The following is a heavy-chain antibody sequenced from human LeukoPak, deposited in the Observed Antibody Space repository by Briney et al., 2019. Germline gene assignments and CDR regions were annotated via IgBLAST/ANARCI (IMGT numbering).Heavy chain of an antibody. V-gene: IGHV3-21*01. D-gene: IGHD6-13*01. CDR3: ASQPTGYSSSWEFDY. CDR1: GFTFXSYS. CDR2: ISSSSSYI. J-gene: IGHJ4*02. Sequence: PXGSLRLSCAASGFTFXSYSMNWVRQAPGKGLEWVSSISSSSSYIYYADSVKGRFTISRDNAKNSLYLQMNSLRAEDTAVYYCASQPTGYSSSWEFDYWGQGTLVTVSS.